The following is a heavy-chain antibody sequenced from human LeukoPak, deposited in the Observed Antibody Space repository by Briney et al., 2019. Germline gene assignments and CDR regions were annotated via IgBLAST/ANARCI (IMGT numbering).Heavy chain of an antibody. D-gene: IGHD3-10*01. Sequence: GGSLRLSCAASGFTFSNYNMNWVRQAPGKGLEWVSSISSRSSYIYYADSVKGRFAISRDNAKNSLYLQMNSLRAEDTALYYCAKDMDYGSTHTFDYWGQGTLVTVSS. CDR1: GFTFSNYN. CDR2: ISSRSSYI. CDR3: AKDMDYGSTHTFDY. J-gene: IGHJ4*02. V-gene: IGHV3-21*04.